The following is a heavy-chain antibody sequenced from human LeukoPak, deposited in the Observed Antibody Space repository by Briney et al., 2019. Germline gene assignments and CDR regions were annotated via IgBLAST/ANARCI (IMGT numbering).Heavy chain of an antibody. J-gene: IGHJ4*02. Sequence: GGSLRLSCAASGFSFSSYAMSWVRQAPGKGLEWVSVISGSGGSTYYADSVKGRFTISRDNSKNTLYLQMNSLRAEDTAVYYCARAPRGYSYGALFDYWGQGTLVTVSS. V-gene: IGHV3-23*01. CDR1: GFSFSSYA. CDR2: ISGSGGST. D-gene: IGHD5-18*01. CDR3: ARAPRGYSYGALFDY.